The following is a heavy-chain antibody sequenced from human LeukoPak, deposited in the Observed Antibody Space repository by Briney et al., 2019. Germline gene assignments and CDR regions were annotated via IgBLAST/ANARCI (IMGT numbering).Heavy chain of an antibody. CDR3: ARKRGTNWFDP. CDR2: IYYSGST. V-gene: IGHV4-39*07. CDR1: GGSISSYY. Sequence: SETLSLTCTVSGGSISSYYWGWIRQPPGKGLEWIGSIYYSGSTYYNPSLKSRVTISVDTSKNQFSLKLSSVTAADTAVYYCARKRGTNWFDPWGQGTLVTVSS. J-gene: IGHJ5*02. D-gene: IGHD1-1*01.